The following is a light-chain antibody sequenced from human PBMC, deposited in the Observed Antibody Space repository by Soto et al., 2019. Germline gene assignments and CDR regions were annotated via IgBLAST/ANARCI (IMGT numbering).Light chain of an antibody. CDR1: QVIRTS. Sequence: DIQLTQSPSFLSPSIGESFTITCRASQVIRTSLAWYQVKPGKAPKLLXYAASTLESGVPSRFSATVSGTEFSLTITSLQPEDFETYYCQQLFDSPITFGQGTRLEIK. V-gene: IGKV1-9*01. CDR3: QQLFDSPIT. CDR2: AAS. J-gene: IGKJ5*01.